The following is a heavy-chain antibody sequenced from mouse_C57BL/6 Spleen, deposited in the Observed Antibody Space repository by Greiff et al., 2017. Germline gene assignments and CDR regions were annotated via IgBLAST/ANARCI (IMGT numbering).Heavy chain of an antibody. J-gene: IGHJ3*01. Sequence: QVQLQQPGAELVKPGASVKLSCKASGYTFTSYWMHWVTQRPGRGLEWIGRIDPNSGGTTYNEKFKSKATLTVDNPSSTAYMQLSSLTSEDSAVNYGARDYYGSTNDGFAYWGQGTLVTVSA. CDR1: GYTFTSYW. V-gene: IGHV1-72*01. CDR2: IDPNSGGT. D-gene: IGHD1-1*01. CDR3: ARDYYGSTNDGFAY.